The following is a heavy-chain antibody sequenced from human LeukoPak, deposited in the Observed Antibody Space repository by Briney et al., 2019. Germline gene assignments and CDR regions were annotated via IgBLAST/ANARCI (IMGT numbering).Heavy chain of an antibody. CDR2: ISYDGSNK. V-gene: IGHV3-30-3*01. J-gene: IGHJ4*02. CDR3: ARGDSIDY. Sequence: GGSLRLSCAASGSTFSSYAMHWVRQAPGKGLEWVAVISYDGSNKYYADSVKGRFTISRDNSKNTLYLQMNSLRAEDTAVYYCARGDSIDYWGQGTLVTVSS. CDR1: GSTFSSYA.